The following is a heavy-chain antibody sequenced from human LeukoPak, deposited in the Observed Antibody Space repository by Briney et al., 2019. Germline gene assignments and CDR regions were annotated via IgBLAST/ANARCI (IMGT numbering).Heavy chain of an antibody. J-gene: IGHJ4*02. D-gene: IGHD2-2*01. CDR1: GYTFTSYY. CDR3: ARDGPIVVVPAGYDY. V-gene: IGHV1-46*01. CDR2: INPSGGST. Sequence: ASVKVSCKASGYTFTSYYMHWVRQAPGQGLEWMGIINPSGGSTSYAQKFQGRVTMTRDTSTSTVYMELSSLRSEDTAVYYCARDGPIVVVPAGYDYWGQGTLVTVSS.